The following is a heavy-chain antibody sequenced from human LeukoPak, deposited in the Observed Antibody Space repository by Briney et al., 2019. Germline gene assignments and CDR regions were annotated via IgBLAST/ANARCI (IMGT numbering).Heavy chain of an antibody. V-gene: IGHV4-59*08. Sequence: KPSETLSLTCSVSGGSIGRYYWSWIRQPPGKGLEWIGYIYYSGSTNYKPSLKSRLTISADTSKNQFSLKLNSVTAADTAVYYCARSEWLASFDYWGQGTLVTVSS. D-gene: IGHD6-19*01. J-gene: IGHJ4*02. CDR3: ARSEWLASFDY. CDR2: IYYSGST. CDR1: GGSIGRYY.